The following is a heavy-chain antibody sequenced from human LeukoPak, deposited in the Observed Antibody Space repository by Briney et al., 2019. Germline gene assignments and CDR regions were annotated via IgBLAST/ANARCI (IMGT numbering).Heavy chain of an antibody. D-gene: IGHD1-26*01. CDR2: ISSSSSTI. J-gene: IGHJ4*02. CDR3: ARESGSYWNALDY. Sequence: GGSLRLSCAASGFTFSSYSMNWVRQAPGKGLEWVSYISSSSSTIYYADSVKGRFPISRDNAKNSLYLQMNSLRAEDTAVYYCARESGSYWNALDYWGQGTLVTVSS. V-gene: IGHV3-48*01. CDR1: GFTFSSYS.